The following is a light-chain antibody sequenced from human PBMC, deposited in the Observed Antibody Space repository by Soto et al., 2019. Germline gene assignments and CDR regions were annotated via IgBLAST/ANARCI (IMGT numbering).Light chain of an antibody. CDR2: DVT. J-gene: IGLJ1*01. Sequence: QSVLTQPASVSGSPGQSSTISCTGTSSDVGGYNYVSWYQQQPGKAPKFMIYDVTNRPSGVSNRFSGSKSGNTASLTISGLQAEDEADYYCCSDTTSNTRQIVFGTGTKVTVL. V-gene: IGLV2-14*01. CDR3: CSDTTSNTRQIV. CDR1: SSDVGGYNY.